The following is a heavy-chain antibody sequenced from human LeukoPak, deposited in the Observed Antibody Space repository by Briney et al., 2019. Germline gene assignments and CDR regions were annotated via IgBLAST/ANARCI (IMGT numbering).Heavy chain of an antibody. CDR3: ARVYYYDNSGYGKDYFDY. Sequence: SETLSLTCTVSGGSISSGDYYWSWIRQPPGKGLEWIGYIYYSGSTYYNPSLKSRVTISVDTSKNQFSLKLSSVTAADTAVYYCARVYYYDNSGYGKDYFDYWGQGTLVAVSS. D-gene: IGHD3-22*01. CDR2: IYYSGST. J-gene: IGHJ4*02. V-gene: IGHV4-30-4*01. CDR1: GGSISSGDYY.